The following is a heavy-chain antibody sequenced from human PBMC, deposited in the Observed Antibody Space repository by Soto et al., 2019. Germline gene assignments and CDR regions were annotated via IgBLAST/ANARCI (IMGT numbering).Heavy chain of an antibody. V-gene: IGHV3-7*01. CDR1: GFTFSSYW. CDR3: AASSIVVVPAAMIGDAFDI. CDR2: IKQDGSEK. D-gene: IGHD2-2*01. Sequence: GGSLRLSCAASGFTFSSYWMSWVRQAPGKGLEWVANIKQDGSEKYYVDSVKGRFTISRDNAKNSLYLQMNSLRAEDTAVYYCAASSIVVVPAAMIGDAFDIWGRGTMVTVSS. J-gene: IGHJ3*02.